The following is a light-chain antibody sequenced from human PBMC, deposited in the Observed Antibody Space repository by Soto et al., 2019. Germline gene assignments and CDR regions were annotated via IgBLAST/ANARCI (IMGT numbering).Light chain of an antibody. CDR3: QQYNNWPPYT. CDR2: GAS. Sequence: EIVMTQSPATLSVSPGGRATLSCRASQSVSSNLAWYQQKPGQAPRLLIYGASFRATGIPARFSGSGSGTEFTLTISSLQSEDLAVYYCQQYNNWPPYTFGQGTKLEIK. V-gene: IGKV3-15*01. J-gene: IGKJ2*01. CDR1: QSVSSN.